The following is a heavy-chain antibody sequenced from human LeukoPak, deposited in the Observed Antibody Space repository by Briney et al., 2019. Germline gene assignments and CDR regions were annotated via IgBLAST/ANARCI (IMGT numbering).Heavy chain of an antibody. CDR1: GGTFSSYA. D-gene: IGHD3-22*01. CDR2: IIPIFGTA. Sequence: GSSVKVSCKASGGTFSSYAISWVRQAPGQGLEWMGRIIPIFGTANYAQKFQGIVTITTDESTSTAYMELSSLRSEDTAVYYCARERYYDSSGYSPDAFDIWGQGTMVTVSS. J-gene: IGHJ3*02. V-gene: IGHV1-69*05. CDR3: ARERYYDSSGYSPDAFDI.